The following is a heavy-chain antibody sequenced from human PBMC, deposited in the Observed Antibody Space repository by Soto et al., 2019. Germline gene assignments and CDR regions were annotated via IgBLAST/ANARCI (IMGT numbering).Heavy chain of an antibody. Sequence: SETLSLTCAVYGGSFSGYYWSWIRQPPGKGLEWIGEINHSGSTNYNPSLKSRVTISVDTSKNQFSLKLSSVTAADTAVYYCARFVAARTDAFDIWGQVTMVTVSS. V-gene: IGHV4-34*01. D-gene: IGHD6-6*01. J-gene: IGHJ3*02. CDR1: GGSFSGYY. CDR3: ARFVAARTDAFDI. CDR2: INHSGST.